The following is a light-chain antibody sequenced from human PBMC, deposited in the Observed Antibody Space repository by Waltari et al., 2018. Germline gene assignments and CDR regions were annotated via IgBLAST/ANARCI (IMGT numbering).Light chain of an antibody. Sequence: QSVLTQPPSVSGAPGQRVTISCTGSSSNLGAHYDVHWYQQLPGTAPKLLIYGNSHRPSGIPDRFSGPKSGPPASLAITGLQAEDEADYYCQSYDISLGIVVFGGGTKLTVL. V-gene: IGLV1-40*01. J-gene: IGLJ2*01. CDR2: GNS. CDR1: SSNLGAHYD. CDR3: QSYDISLGIVV.